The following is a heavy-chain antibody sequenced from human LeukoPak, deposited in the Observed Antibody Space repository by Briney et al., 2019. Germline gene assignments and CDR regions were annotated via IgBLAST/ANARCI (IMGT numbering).Heavy chain of an antibody. V-gene: IGHV4-34*01. Sequence: SSETLSLTCAVYGGSFSGYYWSWIRQPPGKGLEWIGEINHSGSTNYNPSLKSRVTISVDTSKNQFSLKLSSVTAADTAVYYCERAVVVAATRYYYMDVWGKGTTVTVSS. CDR2: INHSGST. D-gene: IGHD2-15*01. CDR3: ERAVVVAATRYYYMDV. J-gene: IGHJ6*03. CDR1: GGSFSGYY.